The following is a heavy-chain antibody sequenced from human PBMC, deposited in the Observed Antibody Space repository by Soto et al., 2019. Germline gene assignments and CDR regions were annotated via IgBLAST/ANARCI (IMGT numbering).Heavy chain of an antibody. CDR3: ARDRLSAPPWANSSGYYYYGMDV. J-gene: IGHJ6*02. D-gene: IGHD6-25*01. V-gene: IGHV3-30-3*01. Sequence: GGSLRLSCAASGFTFSSYAMHWVRQAPGKGLEWVAVISYDGSNKYYADSVKGRFTISRDNSKNTLYLQMNSLRAEDTAVYYCARDRLSAPPWANSSGYYYYGMDVWGQGTTVTVSS. CDR2: ISYDGSNK. CDR1: GFTFSSYA.